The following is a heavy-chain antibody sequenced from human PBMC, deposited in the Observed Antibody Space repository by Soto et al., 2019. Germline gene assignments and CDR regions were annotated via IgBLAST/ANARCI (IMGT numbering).Heavy chain of an antibody. CDR2: IYYNGNT. D-gene: IGHD3-16*01. Sequence: QVQLQESGPGLVKPSETLSLTCTVSGGSINSYYWSWIRQSQGKGLEWIAYIYYNGNTNYNPSLMSRVTLSVDTSKNQFSLSLTSVTDADTAMYYCARHDLGGYFRHWGQGTLVTVSS. J-gene: IGHJ1*01. V-gene: IGHV4-59*08. CDR3: ARHDLGGYFRH. CDR1: GGSINSYY.